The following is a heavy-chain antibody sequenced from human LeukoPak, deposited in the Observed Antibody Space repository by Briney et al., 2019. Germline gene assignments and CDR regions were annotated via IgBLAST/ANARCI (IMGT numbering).Heavy chain of an antibody. V-gene: IGHV3-30*18. CDR3: AKGYTIFGVAKLYFDY. CDR2: ISYDGSNK. CDR1: GFTFSSYG. J-gene: IGHJ4*02. D-gene: IGHD3-3*01. Sequence: GGSLRLSCAASGFTFSSYGMHWVRQAPGKGLEWVAVISYDGSNKYYADSVKGRFTIYRDNSKNTLYVQMNSLRSEDTAVYYCAKGYTIFGVAKLYFDYWGQGTLVTVSS.